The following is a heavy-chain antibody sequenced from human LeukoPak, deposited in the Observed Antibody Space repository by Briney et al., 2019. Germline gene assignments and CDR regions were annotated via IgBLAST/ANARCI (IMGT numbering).Heavy chain of an antibody. CDR3: ARDSAAAAVYYFDY. CDR2: ISTDGRDK. V-gene: IGHV3-30*04. J-gene: IGHJ4*02. CDR1: GFSFSNYA. Sequence: PGGSLRLSCAASGFSFSNYAMHWVRQTPGEGLVWVAVISTDGRDKHYADSVKGRFTISRDNSKSTLYLQMNSLRAEDTAVYYCARDSAAAAVYYFDYWGQGTLVTVSS. D-gene: IGHD6-13*01.